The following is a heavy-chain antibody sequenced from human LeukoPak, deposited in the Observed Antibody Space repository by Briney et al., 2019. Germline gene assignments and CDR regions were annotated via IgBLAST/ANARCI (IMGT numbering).Heavy chain of an antibody. J-gene: IGHJ4*02. CDR3: AKDPNPLYDFWSGYK. CDR2: IGGRDDRT. Sequence: AGGSLRLSCAASGFTLPGHTMTWLRKAPGKGLEWVSIIGGRDDRTYYADFVKGRFTISRNTSKNILLLQMNILMAEDTAVEYGAKDPNPLYDFWSGYKWGQGTLVTVSS. D-gene: IGHD3-3*01. CDR1: GFTLPGHT. V-gene: IGHV3-23*01.